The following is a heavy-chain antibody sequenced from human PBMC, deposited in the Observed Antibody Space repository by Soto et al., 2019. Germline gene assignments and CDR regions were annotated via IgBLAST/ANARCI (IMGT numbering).Heavy chain of an antibody. CDR1: GCSSSSGGYC. CDR3: ARQDGPIAAATY. J-gene: IGHJ4*02. Sequence: LETLPLTCAFSGCSSSSGGYCWSWIRQPPGKGLEWIGYIYYSGSTNYSPSFQGQVTISADKSISTAYLQWSSLKASDTAMYYCARQDGPIAAATYWGQGTLVTVSS. V-gene: IGHV4-61*03. D-gene: IGHD6-13*01. CDR2: IYYSGST.